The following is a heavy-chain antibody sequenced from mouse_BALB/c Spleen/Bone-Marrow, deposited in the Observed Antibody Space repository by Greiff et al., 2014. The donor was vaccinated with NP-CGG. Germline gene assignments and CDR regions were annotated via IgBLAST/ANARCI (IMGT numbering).Heavy chain of an antibody. CDR3: ARVYLWYFDV. D-gene: IGHD2-3*01. CDR1: GFSLTSYG. J-gene: IGHJ1*01. Sequence: VKLEESGPGLVAPSQSLSITCTVSGFSLTSYGVHWVRQPPGKGLEWLGVIWAGGSTNYNSALMSRLSISKDSSKSQVFLKMNSLQTDDTATYYSARVYLWYFDVWGAGTTVTVSS. V-gene: IGHV2-9*02. CDR2: IWAGGST.